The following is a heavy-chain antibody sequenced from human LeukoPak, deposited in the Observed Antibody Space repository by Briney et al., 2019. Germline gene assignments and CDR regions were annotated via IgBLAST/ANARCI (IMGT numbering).Heavy chain of an antibody. Sequence: GGSLRLSCAASGFTFSSYSMNWVRQAPGKGLEWVSSISSSSSYIYYADSVKGRFTISRDNAKNSLYLQMNSLRAEDTAVYYCARDERAAAGDWFDPWGQGTLVTVSS. CDR2: ISSSSSYI. J-gene: IGHJ5*02. CDR3: ARDERAAAGDWFDP. V-gene: IGHV3-21*01. CDR1: GFTFSSYS. D-gene: IGHD6-13*01.